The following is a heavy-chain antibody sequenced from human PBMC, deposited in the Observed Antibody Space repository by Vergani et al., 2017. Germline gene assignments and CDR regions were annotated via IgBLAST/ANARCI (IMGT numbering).Heavy chain of an antibody. V-gene: IGHV3-11*01. Sequence: QVQLVESGGGLVKPGGSLRLSCAASGFTFSDYYMSWIRQAPGKGLEWVSYISSSAYTIYYADSVRGRFTISRDNAKNSLYLQMNSLRAEDTAVYYCARHTYYYDSSGYYQFDPWGQGTLVTVSS. D-gene: IGHD3-22*01. CDR1: GFTFSDYY. CDR3: ARHTYYYDSSGYYQFDP. J-gene: IGHJ5*02. CDR2: ISSSAYTI.